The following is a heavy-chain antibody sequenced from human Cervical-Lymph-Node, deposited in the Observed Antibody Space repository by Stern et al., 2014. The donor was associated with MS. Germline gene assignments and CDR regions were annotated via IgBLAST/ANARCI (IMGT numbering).Heavy chain of an antibody. CDR2: ISPGLDSV. Sequence: QVQLVQSGAELKKPGSSVQVSCTTSGGIFISSTITWVRQVPGQGLEWMGDISPGLDSVDYAQEFQGRFTLTADDSTNTVYMELTSLQSGDTAMYYCARDGFDSGSALALWGQGTLVTVSS. CDR3: ARDGFDSGSALAL. CDR1: GGIFISST. V-gene: IGHV1-69*01. J-gene: IGHJ4*02. D-gene: IGHD6-19*01.